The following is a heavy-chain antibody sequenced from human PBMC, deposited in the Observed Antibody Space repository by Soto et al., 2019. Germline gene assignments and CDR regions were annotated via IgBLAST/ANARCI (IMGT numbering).Heavy chain of an antibody. CDR1: GYTFTSYY. D-gene: IGHD4-17*01. CDR3: ASDAHGDYDYYYYYYMDV. CDR2: INPSGGSA. Sequence: QVQLVQSGAEVKKPGASVKVSCKASGYTFTSYYIHWVRQAPGQGLECMGIINPSGGSANYAQKFPGRVTLTRDTSTSTVYMELSSLRSEDTAVYYCASDAHGDYDYYYYYYMDVWGKGTTVTVSS. J-gene: IGHJ6*03. V-gene: IGHV1-46*03.